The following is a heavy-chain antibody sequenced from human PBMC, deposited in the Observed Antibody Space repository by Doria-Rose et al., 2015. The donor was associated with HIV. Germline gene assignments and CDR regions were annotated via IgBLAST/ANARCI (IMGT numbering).Heavy chain of an antibody. D-gene: IGHD6-13*01. Sequence: QVQLVQSGPVLVKPTETLTLTCTVSGVSLSSPGMGVSWIRQPPGKALEWLANIFSDDERSYKPSLKIRLTISRGTSKSQVVLTMTDMDPVDTATYYCARIKSSRWYHKYYFDFWGQGTLVIVSA. CDR3: ARIKSSRWYHKYYFDF. CDR1: GVSLSSPGMG. CDR2: IFSDDER. V-gene: IGHV2-26*01. J-gene: IGHJ4*02.